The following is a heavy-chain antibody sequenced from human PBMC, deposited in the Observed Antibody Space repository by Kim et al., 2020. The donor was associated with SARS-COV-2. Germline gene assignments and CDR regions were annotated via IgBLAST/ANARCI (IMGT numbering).Heavy chain of an antibody. D-gene: IGHD3-9*01. J-gene: IGHJ4*02. CDR3: ASNYDILTGSDY. V-gene: IGHV4-31*02. Sequence: YYNPSLKSRVTISVDTSKNQFSLKLSSVTAADTAVYYCASNYDILTGSDYWGPGTLVTVSS.